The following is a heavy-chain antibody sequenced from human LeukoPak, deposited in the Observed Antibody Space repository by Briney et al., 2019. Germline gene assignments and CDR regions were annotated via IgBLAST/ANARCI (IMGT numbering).Heavy chain of an antibody. D-gene: IGHD3-9*01. J-gene: IGHJ4*02. CDR3: AKDYYDILTGYYGPDY. CDR1: GFTFSSYV. Sequence: GGSLRLSCAASGFTFSSYVMHWVRQAPGKGLEWVAVISYDGNHKYYADSVKGRFTISRDNSKNTLYLQMNSLRAEDTAVYYCAKDYYDILTGYYGPDYWGQGTLVTVSS. V-gene: IGHV3-30*18. CDR2: ISYDGNHK.